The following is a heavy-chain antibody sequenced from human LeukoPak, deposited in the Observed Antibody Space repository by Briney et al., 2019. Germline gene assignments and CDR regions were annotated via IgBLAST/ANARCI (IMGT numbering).Heavy chain of an antibody. CDR3: ARAEYGQQWLVRPPNDY. Sequence: ASVKVSCKASGYTFNNYGISWVRQAPGQGLEWMGWVTSYNGNTNYAQKLQGRVTMTTDTSTSTAYMELRSLRSDDTAVYYCARAEYGQQWLVRPPNDYWGQGTLVTVSS. CDR2: VTSYNGNT. V-gene: IGHV1-18*01. D-gene: IGHD6-19*01. J-gene: IGHJ4*02. CDR1: GYTFNNYG.